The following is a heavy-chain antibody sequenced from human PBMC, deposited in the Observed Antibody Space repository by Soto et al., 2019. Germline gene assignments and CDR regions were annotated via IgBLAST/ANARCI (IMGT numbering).Heavy chain of an antibody. Sequence: GGSLRLSCAASGFTFSSYAMSWVRQAPGKGLEWVSGISSSVDITYYADSVKGRFTVSRDDSKNTLYLQMNSLRAEDTAVYYCATGGVFMRRYFDYWGQGALVTVSS. D-gene: IGHD1-26*01. CDR3: ATGGVFMRRYFDY. CDR2: ISSSVDIT. V-gene: IGHV3-23*01. J-gene: IGHJ4*02. CDR1: GFTFSSYA.